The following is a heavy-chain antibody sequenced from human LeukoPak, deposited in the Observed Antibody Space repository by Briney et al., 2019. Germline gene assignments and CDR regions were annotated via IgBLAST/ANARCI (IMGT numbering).Heavy chain of an antibody. Sequence: SETLSLTCAVYGESFSGYYWSWIRQPPGKGLELIGEINHSVSTNYNPSLKSRVTISVDTSKNQFSLKLSSVTAADTAVYYCATSGGTLGPTNYFAYWGQGTLVTVSS. D-gene: IGHD3-16*01. CDR2: INHSVST. CDR3: ATSGGTLGPTNYFAY. J-gene: IGHJ4*02. CDR1: GESFSGYY. V-gene: IGHV4-34*01.